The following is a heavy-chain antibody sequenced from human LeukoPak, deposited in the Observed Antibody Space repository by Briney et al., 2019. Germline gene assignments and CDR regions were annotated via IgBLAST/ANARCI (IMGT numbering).Heavy chain of an antibody. D-gene: IGHD3-16*01. Sequence: GGSLRLSCTASGFTFGDHAMSWVRQAPGKGLEWVGFIRSKTYGKTTEYAASVKGRFTISRNDSKNIAYLQMNSLKTEDTAIYYCTRFVPYLDYWGQGTLVTVSS. CDR2: IRSKTYGKTT. CDR1: GFTFGDHA. V-gene: IGHV3-49*04. J-gene: IGHJ4*02. CDR3: TRFVPYLDY.